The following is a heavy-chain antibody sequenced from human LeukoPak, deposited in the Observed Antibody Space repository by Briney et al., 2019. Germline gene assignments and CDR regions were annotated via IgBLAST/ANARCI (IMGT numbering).Heavy chain of an antibody. Sequence: RPGGSLRLSCAASGFTFSSYEMNRVRQAPGKGLEWVSYISSSGSTIYYADSVKGRFTISRDNAKNSLYLQMNSLRAEDTAVYYCAREPRMVVHFDHWGQGTLVTVSS. CDR1: GFTFSSYE. CDR2: ISSSGSTI. D-gene: IGHD2-15*01. V-gene: IGHV3-48*03. J-gene: IGHJ4*02. CDR3: AREPRMVVHFDH.